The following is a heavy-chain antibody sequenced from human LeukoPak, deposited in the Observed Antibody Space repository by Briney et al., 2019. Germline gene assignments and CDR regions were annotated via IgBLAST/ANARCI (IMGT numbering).Heavy chain of an antibody. D-gene: IGHD3-16*02. J-gene: IGHJ4*02. Sequence: PGGSLRLSCAASGFTFSSYAMSWVRQAPGKGLEWVSSISSSSSYIYYADSVKGRFTISRDNAKNSLYLQMNSLRAEDTAMYYCAREGDYVWGSYRSGPFDYWGQGTLVTVSS. V-gene: IGHV3-21*01. CDR3: AREGDYVWGSYRSGPFDY. CDR1: GFTFSSYA. CDR2: ISSSSSYI.